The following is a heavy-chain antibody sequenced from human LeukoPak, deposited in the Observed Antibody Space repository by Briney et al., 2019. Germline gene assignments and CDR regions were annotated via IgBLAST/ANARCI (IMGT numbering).Heavy chain of an antibody. CDR1: GFTVSSSY. CDR2: IYSGGST. CDR3: ARRLSGRVDS. D-gene: IGHD2-15*01. J-gene: IGHJ4*02. Sequence: GGSLRLSCAASGFTVSSSYISWVRQPPGKGLEWVSVIYSGGSTYYADSVKGRFTISRDNSKNTLYLQMNSLRAEDTAVYYCARRLSGRVDSWGQGTLVTVSS. V-gene: IGHV3-53*01.